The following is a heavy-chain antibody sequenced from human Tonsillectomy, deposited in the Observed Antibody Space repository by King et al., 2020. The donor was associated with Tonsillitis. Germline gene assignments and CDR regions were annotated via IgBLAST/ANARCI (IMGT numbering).Heavy chain of an antibody. D-gene: IGHD6-13*01. J-gene: IGHJ4*02. V-gene: IGHV4-38-2*01. CDR2: IYHSGST. CDR1: GYYIDSGYY. CDR3: ARAYSGSWTYFFDY. Sequence: QLQESGPGLVKASETLSLTCAVSGYYIDSGYYWGWIRQPPGKGLEWIASIYHSGSTYYNPSLKSRVTMSVDTSKNQFSLELSSVTAADTAFYYCARAYSGSWTYFFDYWGQGSLVTVSS.